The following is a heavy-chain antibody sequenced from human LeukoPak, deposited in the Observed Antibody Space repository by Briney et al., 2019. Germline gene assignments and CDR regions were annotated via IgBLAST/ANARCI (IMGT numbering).Heavy chain of an antibody. CDR3: GRTLYVRFDP. CDR1: GGSISSGGYY. J-gene: IGHJ5*02. D-gene: IGHD3-16*01. Sequence: SQTLSLTCTVSGGSISSGGYYWSWIRQHPGKGLEWIGYIYYSGSTYYNPSLKSRVTISVDTSKNQFSLKLSSVTAADTAVYYCGRTLYVRFDPWGQGTLVTVSS. V-gene: IGHV4-31*03. CDR2: IYYSGST.